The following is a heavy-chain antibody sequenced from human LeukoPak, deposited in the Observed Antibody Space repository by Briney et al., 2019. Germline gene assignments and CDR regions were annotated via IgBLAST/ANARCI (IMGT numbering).Heavy chain of an antibody. CDR2: INQDGSEK. CDR3: AKLWVMITFGGVIDIEAPGSSGDY. Sequence: GGSLRLSCTASGFIFSSFWMSWVRQAPGKGLEWVANINQDGSEKYYVDSVKGRFTISRDNAKNSLYLQMNSLRAEDTAVYYCAKLWVMITFGGVIDIEAPGSSGDYWGQGTLVTVSS. CDR1: GFIFSSFW. J-gene: IGHJ4*02. D-gene: IGHD3-16*02. V-gene: IGHV3-7*02.